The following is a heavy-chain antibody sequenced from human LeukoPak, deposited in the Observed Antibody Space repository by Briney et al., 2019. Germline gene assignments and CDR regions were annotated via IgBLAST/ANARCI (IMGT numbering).Heavy chain of an antibody. CDR2: TGNKANSYTT. V-gene: IGHV3-72*01. CDR3: ARGNTSAWYPFDY. Sequence: GGSLRHSCAASVFTFSDHYMDWVRQAPGKGLEWVGRTGNKANSYTTEYAASVKGRFTISRDDSKNSLFLQMNSLKSEDTAVYYCARGNTSAWYPFDYWGQGTLVTVSS. CDR1: VFTFSDHY. J-gene: IGHJ4*02. D-gene: IGHD6-19*01.